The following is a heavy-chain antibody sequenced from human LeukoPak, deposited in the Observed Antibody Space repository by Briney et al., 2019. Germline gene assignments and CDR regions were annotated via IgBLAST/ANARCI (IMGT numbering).Heavy chain of an antibody. CDR1: GFTFSSYG. CDR2: IHYDGTNE. J-gene: IGHJ6*03. CDR3: AKATPGWYCSGGSCYSPYYYYYMDV. D-gene: IGHD2-15*01. V-gene: IGHV3-30*02. Sequence: GGSLRLSCAASGFTFSSYGMHWVRQAPGKGLEWVAFIHYDGTNEYYADSVKGRFTISRDNSKNTLYLQMNSLRAEDTAVYYCAKATPGWYCSGGSCYSPYYYYYMDVWGKGTTVTVSS.